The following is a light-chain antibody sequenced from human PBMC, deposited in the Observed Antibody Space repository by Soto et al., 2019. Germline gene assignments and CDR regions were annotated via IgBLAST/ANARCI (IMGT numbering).Light chain of an antibody. CDR2: AAS. J-gene: IGKJ1*01. CDR1: QSISSW. Sequence: DIQITQSPSTLSASERDRVTITCRASQSISSWLAWYQQKPGKAPKLLIYAASSLESGVPSRFSGSGSGTEFILTISSLQPEDFATYYCQQYNSYQGTFGQGTKV. CDR3: QQYNSYQGT. V-gene: IGKV1-5*01.